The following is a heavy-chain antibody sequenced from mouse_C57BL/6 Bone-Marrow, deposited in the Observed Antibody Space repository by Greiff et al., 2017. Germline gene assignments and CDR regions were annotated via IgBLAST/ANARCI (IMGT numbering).Heavy chain of an antibody. Sequence: QVQLQQSGAELVRPGTSVKMSCKASGYTFTNYWIGWAKQRPGHGLEWIGDIYPGGGYTNYNEKFKGKATLTADKSSSTAYMQFSSLTSEDSAIYYCARTLYYGSSSYYFDYWGQGTTLTVSS. J-gene: IGHJ2*01. CDR1: GYTFTNYW. V-gene: IGHV1-63*01. D-gene: IGHD1-1*01. CDR2: IYPGGGYT. CDR3: ARTLYYGSSSYYFDY.